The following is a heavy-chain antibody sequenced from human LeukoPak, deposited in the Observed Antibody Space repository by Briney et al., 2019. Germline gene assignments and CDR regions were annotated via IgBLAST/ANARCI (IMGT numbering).Heavy chain of an antibody. V-gene: IGHV4-59*08. CDR3: ARQTHNDAFDI. Sequence: SETLSLTCTVSGGSISSYYWSWIRQPPGKGLEWIGYIYYSGSTNYNPSLKSRVTMSVDRSKNQFSLKLSSVTAADTAVYYCARQTHNDAFDIWGQGTMVTVSS. J-gene: IGHJ3*02. CDR1: GGSISSYY. CDR2: IYYSGST.